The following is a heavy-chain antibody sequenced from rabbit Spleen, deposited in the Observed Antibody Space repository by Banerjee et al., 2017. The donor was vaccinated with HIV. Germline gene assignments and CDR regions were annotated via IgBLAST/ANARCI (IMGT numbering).Heavy chain of an antibody. D-gene: IGHD8-1*01. V-gene: IGHV1S45*01. J-gene: IGHJ6*01. CDR2: IDTSSSSS. CDR3: ARDAGTSFSTYGMDL. CDR1: GIDFSSYFY. Sequence: QQQLEESGGGLVKPGGALTLTCNASGIDFSSYFYMCWVRQTPGKGLEWIACIDTSSSSSYYANWAKGRFTISRTSSTTVTLQMTSLTAADTATYFCARDAGTSFSTYGMDLWGPGTLVTVS.